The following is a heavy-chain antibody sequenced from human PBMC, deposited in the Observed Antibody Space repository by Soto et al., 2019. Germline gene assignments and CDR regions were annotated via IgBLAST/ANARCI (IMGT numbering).Heavy chain of an antibody. CDR1: GGSISSYY. Sequence: PSETLSLTCTVSGGSISSYYWSWIRQPPGKGLEWIGYIYYSGSTNYNPSLKSRVTMSVDTSKNQFSLKLSSVTAADTAVYYCARHPPGYKLDDWGQGILVTVDS. J-gene: IGHJ4*02. CDR2: IYYSGST. D-gene: IGHD5-18*01. CDR3: ARHPPGYKLDD. V-gene: IGHV4-59*08.